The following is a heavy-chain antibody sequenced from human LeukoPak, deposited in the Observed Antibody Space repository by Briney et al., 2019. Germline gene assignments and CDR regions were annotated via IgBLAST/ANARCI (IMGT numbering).Heavy chain of an antibody. V-gene: IGHV3-66*01. CDR3: ALGLVTDY. J-gene: IGHJ4*02. CDR2: IYSGGST. Sequence: PGGSLRLSCAASGFTFTTYAMTWVRQAPGKGLEWVSVIYSGGSTYYADSVKGRFTISRDNSKNTLYLQMNSLRVEDTAVCYCALGLVTDYWGQGTLVTVSS. D-gene: IGHD3-9*01. CDR1: GFTFTTYA.